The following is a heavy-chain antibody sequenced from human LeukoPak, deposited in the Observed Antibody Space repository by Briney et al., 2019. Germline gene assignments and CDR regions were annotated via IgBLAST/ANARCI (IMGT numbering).Heavy chain of an antibody. CDR2: ISYDGSNK. D-gene: IGHD6-25*01. V-gene: IGHV3-30*04. CDR3: ARRLGYISGHFDC. CDR1: GFTFSSCA. Sequence: GGSLRLSCAASGFTFSSCAMHCVRQAPGKGLEWVAVISYDGSNKYYADSVKGRFTISRDNSKNTLYLQMNSLRAEDTAVYYCARRLGYISGHFDCWGQGTLVTVSS. J-gene: IGHJ4*02.